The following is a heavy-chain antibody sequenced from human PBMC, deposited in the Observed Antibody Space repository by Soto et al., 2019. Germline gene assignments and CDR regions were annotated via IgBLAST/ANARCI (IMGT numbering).Heavy chain of an antibody. J-gene: IGHJ5*02. V-gene: IGHV3-74*01. CDR1: GFSFSSSS. CDR3: AKSNWFDP. Sequence: GGSLRLSCAASGFSFSSSSMSWVRQAPGKGLAWVSRIDSDGSSTSYADSVKGRFTISRDNAKNTLYLQMNSLRAEDTAVYYCAKSNWFDPWGQGSLVTVSS. CDR2: IDSDGSST.